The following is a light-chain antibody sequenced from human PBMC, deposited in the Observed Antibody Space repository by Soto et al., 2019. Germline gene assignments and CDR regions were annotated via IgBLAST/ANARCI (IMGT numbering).Light chain of an antibody. V-gene: IGLV2-14*01. CDR2: EVS. Sequence: QSVLTQPASVSGSPGQSITISCTGTSSDIGNYNYVAWYQQHPGKAPKLMIHEVSNRPSGVSNRFSGSKSGNTASLTISGLQAEDEADYYCSSYTSTTTHVIFGGGTQLTVL. J-gene: IGLJ2*01. CDR3: SSYTSTTTHVI. CDR1: SSDIGNYNY.